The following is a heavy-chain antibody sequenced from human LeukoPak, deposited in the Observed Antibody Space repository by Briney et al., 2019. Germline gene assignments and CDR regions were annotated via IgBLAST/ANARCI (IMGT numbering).Heavy chain of an antibody. J-gene: IGHJ3*02. CDR1: GFTFSTYW. D-gene: IGHD3-10*01. CDR3: ARDGSGGDAFDI. Sequence: PGGSLRLSCTASGFTFSTYWMSWVRQAPGKGLEWVAVISYDGSNKYYADSVKGRFTIARDNSKSTLYLQMDSLRAEDTAMYYCARDGSGGDAFDIWGQGTMVTVSS. CDR2: ISYDGSNK. V-gene: IGHV3-30-3*01.